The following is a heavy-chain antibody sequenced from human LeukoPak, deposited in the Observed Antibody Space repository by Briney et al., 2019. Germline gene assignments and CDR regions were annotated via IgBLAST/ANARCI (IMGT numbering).Heavy chain of an antibody. CDR3: ARRYCTPSSCYSDY. CDR1: GFTFGDYA. Sequence: GGSLRLSCTASGFTFGDYAMSWFRQAPGKGLEWVSFISDGGRPLHYADSVKGRFTISRDNAKNSLYLQMNSLRDEDTAVYFCARRYCTPSSCYSDYWGQGALVTVSS. V-gene: IGHV3-11*01. CDR2: ISDGGRPL. D-gene: IGHD2-8*01. J-gene: IGHJ4*02.